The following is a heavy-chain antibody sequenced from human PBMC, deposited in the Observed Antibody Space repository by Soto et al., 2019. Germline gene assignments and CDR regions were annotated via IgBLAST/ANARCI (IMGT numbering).Heavy chain of an antibody. CDR3: AKEITMTVVLLSTAYYGVDV. CDR2: ISGSGGSA. Sequence: PGGSLRLSCVASGFTFGSYAMSWVRQAPGKGLEWVSAISGSGGSAYYADSVKGRFTLSRDNSKNTLFLQMNSLRAEDTAVYSCAKEITMTVVLLSTAYYGVDVWGQGTTVTVSS. D-gene: IGHD3-22*01. J-gene: IGHJ6*02. V-gene: IGHV3-23*01. CDR1: GFTFGSYA.